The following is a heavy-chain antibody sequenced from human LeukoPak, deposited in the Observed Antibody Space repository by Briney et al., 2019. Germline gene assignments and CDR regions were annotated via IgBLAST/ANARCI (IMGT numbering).Heavy chain of an antibody. D-gene: IGHD2/OR15-2a*01. CDR1: ESTFSKFW. V-gene: IGHV3-74*03. J-gene: IGHJ6*04. CDR2: INRDGSTT. CDR3: ARGNYYGMDV. Sequence: PGGSLRLSCAASESTFSKFWMHWVRQAPGKGLVWVSGINRDGSTTTYADSVKGRFTVSRDNAKNTLYLQMNSLRAEDTAVYYCARGNYYGMDVWGKGTTVTVSS.